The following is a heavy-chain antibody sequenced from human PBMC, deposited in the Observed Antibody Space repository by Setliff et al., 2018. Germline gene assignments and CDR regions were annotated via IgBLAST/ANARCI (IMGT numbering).Heavy chain of an antibody. CDR3: ARDRSYYASGSFTKWFDY. CDR2: FFYSGDS. CDR1: GASINSHY. V-gene: IGHV4-59*11. J-gene: IGHJ4*02. D-gene: IGHD3-10*01. Sequence: LSLTCTVSGASINSHYWSWIRQPPGKGLEWIGLFFYSGDSRYNPSLKSRVTMSVDASRNQFSLKLSSVTAADTAIYYCARDRSYYASGSFTKWFDYWGQGTLVTVSS.